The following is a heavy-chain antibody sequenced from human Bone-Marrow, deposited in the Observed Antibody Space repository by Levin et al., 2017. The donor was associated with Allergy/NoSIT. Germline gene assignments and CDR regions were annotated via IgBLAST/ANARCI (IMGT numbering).Heavy chain of an antibody. D-gene: IGHD3-16*01. Sequence: SGPTLVKPTETLTLTCTVSGFSLSNARMGVSWIRQPPGKALEWLAHIFSNDEKSYSTSLKSRLTISKDTSKSQVVLTMTNMDPVDTATYYCARIVDYEQTFIDYWGQGTLVTVSS. CDR2: IFSNDEK. CDR1: GFSLSNARMG. CDR3: ARIVDYEQTFIDY. V-gene: IGHV2-26*01. J-gene: IGHJ4*02.